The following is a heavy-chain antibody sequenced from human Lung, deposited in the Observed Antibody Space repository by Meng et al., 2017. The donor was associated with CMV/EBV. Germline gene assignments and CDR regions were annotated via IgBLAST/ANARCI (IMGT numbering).Heavy chain of an antibody. D-gene: IGHD2-8*01. J-gene: IGHJ6*02. V-gene: IGHV3-23*01. Sequence: GGSLRLSCAASGFTFSRYAMSWVRQAPGKGLEWVSAISKSGDSTYYADSVKGRFTISRDNSKNTVFLQMNSLKAEDTAVYYCATYLGHCNPGVCQPQYYGLDVWXQGTXVTVSS. CDR3: ATYLGHCNPGVCQPQYYGLDV. CDR2: ISKSGDST. CDR1: GFTFSRYA.